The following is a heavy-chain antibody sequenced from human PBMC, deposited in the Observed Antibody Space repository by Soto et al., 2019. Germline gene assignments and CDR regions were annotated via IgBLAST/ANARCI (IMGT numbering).Heavy chain of an antibody. J-gene: IGHJ5*02. CDR3: AKDLWDIVLQPSANWSDP. V-gene: IGHV3-23*01. CDR2: ITSSGGST. D-gene: IGHD2-15*01. Sequence: GGSLRLSCAASGFTFSSYAMSWVRQAPGKGLEWVSSITSSGGSTYYADSVKGRFTISRDNSKNTLYLQMNSLRAEDTAVFYCAKDLWDIVLQPSANWSDPWGQGALVTVSS. CDR1: GFTFSSYA.